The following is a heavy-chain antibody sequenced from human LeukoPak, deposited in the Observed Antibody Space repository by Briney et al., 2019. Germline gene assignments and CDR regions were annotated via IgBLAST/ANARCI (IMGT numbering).Heavy chain of an antibody. CDR3: ARHVTSRYSGYDWGFDY. J-gene: IGHJ4*02. CDR1: GYSISSGYY. V-gene: IGHV4-38-2*02. D-gene: IGHD5-12*01. Sequence: SETLSLTCTVSGYSISSGYYWGWIRQPPGEGLEWIGSIYHSGSTYYNPSLKSRVTISVDTSKNQFSLKLSSVTAADTAVYYCARHVTSRYSGYDWGFDYWGQGTLVIASS. CDR2: IYHSGST.